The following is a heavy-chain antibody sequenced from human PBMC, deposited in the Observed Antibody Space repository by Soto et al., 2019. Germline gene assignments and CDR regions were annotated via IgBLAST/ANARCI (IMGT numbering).Heavy chain of an antibody. CDR3: ARDKDYGGNSGAYYYYGMDV. Sequence: QVQLVQSGAEVKKPGSSVKVSCKASGGTFSSYAISWVRQAPGQGLEWMGGIIPIFGTANYAQKFQGRVTITADESTSTAYMELSSLRSEDTAVYYCARDKDYGGNSGAYYYYGMDVWGQGTTVTVSS. CDR2: IIPIFGTA. V-gene: IGHV1-69*12. D-gene: IGHD4-17*01. J-gene: IGHJ6*02. CDR1: GGTFSSYA.